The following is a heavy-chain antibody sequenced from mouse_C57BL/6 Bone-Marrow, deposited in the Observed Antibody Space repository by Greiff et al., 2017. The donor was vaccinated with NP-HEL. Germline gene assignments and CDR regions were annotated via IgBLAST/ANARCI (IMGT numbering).Heavy chain of an antibody. D-gene: IGHD1-1*01. CDR1: GYTFTDYE. CDR3: PLSYGSSWFAY. J-gene: IGHJ3*01. CDR2: IDPETGGT. V-gene: IGHV1-15*01. Sequence: QVQLQQSGAELVRPGASVTLSCKASGYTFTDYEMHWVKQTPVHGLEWIGAIDPETGGTAYNQKFKGKAILTADKSSSTAYMELRSLTSEDSAVYYCPLSYGSSWFAYWGQGTLVTVSA.